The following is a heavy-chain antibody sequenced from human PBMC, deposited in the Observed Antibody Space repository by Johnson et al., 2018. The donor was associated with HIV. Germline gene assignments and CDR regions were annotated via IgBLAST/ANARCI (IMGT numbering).Heavy chain of an antibody. J-gene: IGHJ3*01. Sequence: QVQLVESGGGVVQPGRSLRLSCAASGFTFSSYAMHWVRQAPAKGLEWVAVISYDGSDKYYTDSVKGRFTISRDSSKNTLYLQMNSLRAEDTAVYFCAREGNWNPTYGFDVWGQGTIATVS. D-gene: IGHD1-1*01. CDR3: AREGNWNPTYGFDV. CDR2: ISYDGSDK. CDR1: GFTFSSYA. V-gene: IGHV3-30*04.